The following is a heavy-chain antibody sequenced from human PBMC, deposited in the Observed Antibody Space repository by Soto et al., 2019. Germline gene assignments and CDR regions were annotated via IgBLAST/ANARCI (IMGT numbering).Heavy chain of an antibody. CDR2: IYRTGST. D-gene: IGHD3-3*01. J-gene: IGHJ5*02. Sequence: QLQLQESGPGLVKPSETLTLTCTVSGGSISSGSYYWGWIRQPPGKGLAWIRGIYRTGSTYYNPTRKSRITISVDTSKNQFALRLSSVTAADTAVYCCARHLGFLEWYAPGGWFDPWGQGTLVTVSS. CDR1: GGSISSGSYY. V-gene: IGHV4-39*01. CDR3: ARHLGFLEWYAPGGWFDP.